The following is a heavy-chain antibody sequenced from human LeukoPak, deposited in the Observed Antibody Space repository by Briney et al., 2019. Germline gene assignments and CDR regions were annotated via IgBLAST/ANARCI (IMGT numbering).Heavy chain of an antibody. V-gene: IGHV1-2*06. D-gene: IGHD3-10*01. CDR1: GYTFTGSY. CDR3: ARGTYGFDY. J-gene: IGHJ4*02. CDR2: INLNSGDT. Sequence: ASVKVSCKASGYTFTGSYIHWVRQAPGQGLEWMGRINLNSGDTNYAQKFQGRVTMTRDTSITTAYMEASRLRSDGTAVYYCARGTYGFDYWGQGTLVTVSS.